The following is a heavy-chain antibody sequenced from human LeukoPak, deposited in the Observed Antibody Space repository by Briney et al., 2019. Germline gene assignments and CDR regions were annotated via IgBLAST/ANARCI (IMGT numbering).Heavy chain of an antibody. CDR3: ARVICGGECYSGHWYFDI. CDR2: IKPDGYEK. CDR1: GFTFSSYW. D-gene: IGHD2-21*01. J-gene: IGHJ2*01. V-gene: IGHV3-7*05. Sequence: GGSLRLSCAPSGFTFSSYWMGWVRQAPGKGLEWVANIKPDGYEKYYVDSVKGRFTISRDNAQKSLYLQLNSLRAEDRAVYYRARVICGGECYSGHWYFDIWGRGTLVTVSS.